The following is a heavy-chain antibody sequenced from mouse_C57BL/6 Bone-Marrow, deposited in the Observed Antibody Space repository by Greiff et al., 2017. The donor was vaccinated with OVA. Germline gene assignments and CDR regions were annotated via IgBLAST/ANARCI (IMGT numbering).Heavy chain of an antibody. CDR3: ARKAHYYSSRGGWYFDV. CDR2: IYPRSGNT. Sequence: VQLQQSGAELARPGASVKLSCKASGYTFTSYGISWVKQRTGQGLEWIGEIYPRSGNTYYNEKFEGKATLTADKSSSTAYMELRSLTSEDSAVYFCARKAHYYSSRGGWYFDVWGTGTTVTVSS. V-gene: IGHV1-81*01. D-gene: IGHD1-1*01. CDR1: GYTFTSYG. J-gene: IGHJ1*03.